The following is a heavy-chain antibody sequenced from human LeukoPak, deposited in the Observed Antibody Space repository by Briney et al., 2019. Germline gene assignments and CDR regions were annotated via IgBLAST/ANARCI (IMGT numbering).Heavy chain of an antibody. D-gene: IGHD6-13*01. CDR3: ARDGTAPGLYFDL. CDR2: IRQDGGEK. CDR1: GFTFTNYW. J-gene: IGHJ4*01. Sequence: GGSLRLSCAVSGFTFTNYWMNWVRQAPGKGLEWVASIRQDGGEKSYVVSVKGRFTISRDNTKNSLYLQMSSLRAEDTAVYYCARDGTAPGLYFDLWGQGTLVTVSS. V-gene: IGHV3-7*01.